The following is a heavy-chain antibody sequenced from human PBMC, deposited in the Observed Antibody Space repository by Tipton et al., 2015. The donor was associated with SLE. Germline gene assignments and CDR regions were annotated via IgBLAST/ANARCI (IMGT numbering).Heavy chain of an antibody. D-gene: IGHD3-10*01. J-gene: IGHJ3*02. CDR2: IYYSGST. CDR3: ARVLPYYYGSGSSGGAFDI. V-gene: IGHV4-61*08. Sequence: TLSLTCTVSGGSISSGGYYWSWIRQPPGKGLEWIGYIYYSGSTNYNPSLKSRVTISVDTSKNQFSLKLSSVTAADTAVYYCARVLPYYYGSGSSGGAFDIWGQGTMVTVSS. CDR1: GGSISSGGYY.